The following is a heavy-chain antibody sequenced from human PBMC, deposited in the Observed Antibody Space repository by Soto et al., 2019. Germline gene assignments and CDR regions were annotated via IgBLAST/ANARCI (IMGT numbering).Heavy chain of an antibody. CDR2: INHSGSA. V-gene: IGHV4-34*01. CDR1: GESFSGHI. D-gene: IGHD6-19*01. Sequence: QVQLQQSGAGLLKPSETLSLTCAVYGESFSGHIWTWIRQTPGKGLQWIGQINHSGSASYNPSLKSRVTISVHTSHSQFSLERSSVTAADTAVYYCARGLITGSHYSGGWYYFDSWGQGTQVTVSS. J-gene: IGHJ4*02. CDR3: ARGLITGSHYSGGWYYFDS.